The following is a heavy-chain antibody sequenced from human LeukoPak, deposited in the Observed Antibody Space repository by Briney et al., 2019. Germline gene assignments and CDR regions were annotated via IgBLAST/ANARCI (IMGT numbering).Heavy chain of an antibody. J-gene: IGHJ4*02. CDR1: GVSFSGYY. D-gene: IGHD6-19*01. CDR2: INHSGST. Sequence: PSETLSLTCAVYGVSFSGYYWSWIRQPPGKGLEWIGEINHSGSTNYNPSLKSRVTISVDTSKNQFSLKLSSVTAADTAVYYCARGRSGWYPSTDYWGQGTLVTVSS. V-gene: IGHV4-34*01. CDR3: ARGRSGWYPSTDY.